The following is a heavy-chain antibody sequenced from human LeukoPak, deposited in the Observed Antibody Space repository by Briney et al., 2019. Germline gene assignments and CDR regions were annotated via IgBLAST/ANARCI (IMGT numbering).Heavy chain of an antibody. V-gene: IGHV3-30*04. CDR2: ISYDGSNK. Sequence: PGGALRLSCAASGFTFSSYAMHWVRQAPGKGLEGVAFISYDGSNKYYADSVKDRFTISRDNSKNTLYLQMNSLRAEDTAVYYCARDSDMVRGVISPDYWGQGTLVTVSS. J-gene: IGHJ4*02. D-gene: IGHD3-10*01. CDR3: ARDSDMVRGVISPDY. CDR1: GFTFSSYA.